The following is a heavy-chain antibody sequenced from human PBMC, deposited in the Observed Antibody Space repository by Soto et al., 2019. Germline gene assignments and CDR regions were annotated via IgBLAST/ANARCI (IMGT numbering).Heavy chain of an antibody. V-gene: IGHV4-34*01. D-gene: IGHD7-27*01. CDR2: INHSGST. J-gene: IGHJ4*02. CDR1: GGSFSGYY. CDR3: TRGPSGDKVDY. Sequence: SETLSLTCAVYGGSFSGYYWSWIRQPPGKGLEWIGEINHSGSTNYNPSLKSRVTISVDKSKSQFSLMLTSVSATDTAVYYCTRGPSGDKVDYWSPGTLVTVSS.